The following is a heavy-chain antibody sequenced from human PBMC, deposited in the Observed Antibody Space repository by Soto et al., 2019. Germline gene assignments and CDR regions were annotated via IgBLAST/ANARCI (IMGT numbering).Heavy chain of an antibody. Sequence: SVKVSCKASGGTFSSYAISWVRQAPGQGLEWMGGIIPIFGTANYAQKFQGRVTITADESTSTAYMELSSLRSEDTAVYYCARDLKAVAGSYNWFDPWGQGTPVTVSS. J-gene: IGHJ5*02. CDR3: ARDLKAVAGSYNWFDP. D-gene: IGHD6-19*01. CDR1: GGTFSSYA. V-gene: IGHV1-69*13. CDR2: IIPIFGTA.